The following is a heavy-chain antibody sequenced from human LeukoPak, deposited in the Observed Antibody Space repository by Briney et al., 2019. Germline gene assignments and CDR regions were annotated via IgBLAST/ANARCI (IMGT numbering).Heavy chain of an antibody. CDR2: INHSGST. J-gene: IGHJ4*02. D-gene: IGHD2-15*01. CDR1: GGSFSGYY. Sequence: KPSETLSLTCAVYGGSFSGYYWSWIRQPPGKGLEWIGEINHSGSTNYNPSLESRVTISVDTSKNQFSLKLSSVTAADTAVYYCARVSVAGYFDYWGQGTLVTVSS. CDR3: ARVSVAGYFDY. V-gene: IGHV4-34*01.